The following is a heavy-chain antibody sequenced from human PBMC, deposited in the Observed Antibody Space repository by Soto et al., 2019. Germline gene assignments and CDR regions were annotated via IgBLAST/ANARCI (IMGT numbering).Heavy chain of an antibody. V-gene: IGHV1-18*01. CDR3: ARGDYDSSGYYPVDY. CDR1: GYTFTSYV. CDR2: ISAYNGNT. Sequence: GASVKVSCKASGYTFTSYVISWVRQAPGQGLEWMGWISAYNGNTNYAQKLQGRVTMTTDTSTSTAYMELRSLRSDDTAVYYCARGDYDSSGYYPVDYWGQGTLVTVSS. D-gene: IGHD3-22*01. J-gene: IGHJ4*02.